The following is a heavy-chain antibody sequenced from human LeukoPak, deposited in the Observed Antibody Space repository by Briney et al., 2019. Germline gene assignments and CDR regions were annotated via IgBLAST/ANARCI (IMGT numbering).Heavy chain of an antibody. V-gene: IGHV3-23*01. Sequence: GGSLRLSCAASGFIFSHYALTWVRQAPGKGLEWVSSICRFYTNYADSVKGRFSLSRDNYKNTLYLQMSSLRAEDTAVYYCARDPSGNYVGAFDFQRWGQGTLVTVSS. CDR1: GFIFSHYA. D-gene: IGHD4-11*01. CDR3: ARDPSGNYVGAFDFQR. J-gene: IGHJ1*01. CDR2: ICRFYT.